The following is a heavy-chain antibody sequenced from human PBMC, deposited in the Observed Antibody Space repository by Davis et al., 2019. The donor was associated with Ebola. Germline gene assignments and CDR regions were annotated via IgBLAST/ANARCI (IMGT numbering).Heavy chain of an antibody. CDR2: IYYSGST. V-gene: IGHV4-30-4*08. J-gene: IGHJ4*02. D-gene: IGHD6-19*01. Sequence: PSETLSLTCAVYGGSFSGYYWSWIRQPPGKGLEWIGYIYYSGSTYYNPSLKSRVTISVDTSKNQFSLKLSSVTAADTAVYYCARESIAVAGRVDYWGQGTLVTVSS. CDR1: GGSFSGYY. CDR3: ARESIAVAGRVDY.